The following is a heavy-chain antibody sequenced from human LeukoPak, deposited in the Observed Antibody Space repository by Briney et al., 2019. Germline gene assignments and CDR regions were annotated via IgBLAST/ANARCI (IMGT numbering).Heavy chain of an antibody. V-gene: IGHV3-13*01. CDR3: VALGDRIY. CDR1: GFTFSSYD. D-gene: IGHD2-21*02. CDR2: ISAAGDT. J-gene: IGHJ4*02. Sequence: GGSLRLSCAASGFTFSSYDMHWVRQATGKGLEWVSAISAAGDTYYLDSVKGRFTISRENAKNSLYLQMNSLRAGDTAVYYCVALGDRIYWGQGTLVAVSS.